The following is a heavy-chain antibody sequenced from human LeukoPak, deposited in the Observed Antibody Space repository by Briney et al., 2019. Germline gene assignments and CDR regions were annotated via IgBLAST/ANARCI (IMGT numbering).Heavy chain of an antibody. J-gene: IGHJ5*02. Sequence: ASVKVSCKASGYTFTSYAMNWVRQAPGQGLEWMGWINPNSGGTNYAQKFQGRVTMTRDTSISTAYMELSRLKSDDTAVYYCASTGQQLVDGDWFDPWGQGTLVTVSS. D-gene: IGHD6-13*01. CDR2: INPNSGGT. V-gene: IGHV1-2*02. CDR1: GYTFTSYA. CDR3: ASTGQQLVDGDWFDP.